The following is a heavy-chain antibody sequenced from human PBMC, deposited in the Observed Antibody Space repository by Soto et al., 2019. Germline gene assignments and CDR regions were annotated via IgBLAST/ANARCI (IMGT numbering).Heavy chain of an antibody. J-gene: IGHJ6*04. CDR3: ARGGLRYFDWSPMEV. D-gene: IGHD3-9*01. Sequence: ASVNVSCKASGYTFTGYYMHWVRQAPGQGLEWMGWINPNSGGTNYAQKFQGWVTMTRDTSISTAYMELSRLRSDDTAVYYCARGGLRYFDWSPMEVWGKGTTVNVSS. CDR1: GYTFTGYY. CDR2: INPNSGGT. V-gene: IGHV1-2*04.